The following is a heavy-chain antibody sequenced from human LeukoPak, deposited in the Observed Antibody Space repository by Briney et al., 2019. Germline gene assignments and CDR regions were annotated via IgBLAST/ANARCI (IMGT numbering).Heavy chain of an antibody. D-gene: IGHD3-3*01. CDR3: ARERLRFLEWLFNTRNWFDP. CDR1: GYTFTSYY. CDR2: INPSGGST. Sequence: ASVQVSCKASGYTFTSYYMHWVRQAPGQGLEWMGIINPSGGSTSYAQKFQGRVTKTRDTSTSTVYMELSSLRSEDTAVYYCARERLRFLEWLFNTRNWFDPWGQGTLVTVSS. J-gene: IGHJ5*02. V-gene: IGHV1-46*01.